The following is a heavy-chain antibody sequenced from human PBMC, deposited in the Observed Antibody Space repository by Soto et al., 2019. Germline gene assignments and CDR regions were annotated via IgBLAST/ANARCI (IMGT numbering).Heavy chain of an antibody. CDR2: ISCCGGST. D-gene: IGHD6-19*01. CDR3: AKADGEQWLLPHLDK. CDR1: GFTFKKFA. J-gene: IGHJ4*02. V-gene: IGHV3-23*04. Sequence: EVQLVESGGDLVQPGGSLRLSCAASGFTFKKFAMSWVRQAPGEGLEWVSGISCCGGSTSYADSVKGRFSIARDDSTNTLSLQMNNLRVEDTAQYYCAKADGEQWLLPHLDKWGQGTLVTVS.